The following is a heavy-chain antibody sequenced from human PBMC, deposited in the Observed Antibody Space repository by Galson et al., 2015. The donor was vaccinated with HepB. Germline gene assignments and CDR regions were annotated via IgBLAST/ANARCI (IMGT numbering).Heavy chain of an antibody. J-gene: IGHJ4*02. CDR1: GDSVSSHSAA. D-gene: IGHD6-19*01. V-gene: IGHV6-1*01. CDR3: TRDPSGLVPVGYFDY. CDR2: TYYRSKWYN. Sequence: CAISGDSVSSHSAAWNWIRQSPSRGLEWLGRTYYRSKWYNDYAVSVKSRITINPDTSKNQFSLQLNSVTPEDTAVYYCTRDPSGLVPVGYFDYWGQGTLVTVSS.